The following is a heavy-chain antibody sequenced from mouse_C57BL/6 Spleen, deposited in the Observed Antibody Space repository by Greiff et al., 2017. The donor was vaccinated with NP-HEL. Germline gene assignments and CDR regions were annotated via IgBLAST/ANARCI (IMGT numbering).Heavy chain of an antibody. CDR2: ISSGSSTI. J-gene: IGHJ3*01. CDR3: ARGDSSGYGGFAY. CDR1: GFTFSDYG. D-gene: IGHD3-2*02. V-gene: IGHV5-17*01. Sequence: EVKLMESGGGLVKPGGSLKLSCAASGFTFSDYGMHWVRQAPEKGLEWVAYISSGSSTIYYADTVKGRFTISRDNAKNTLFLQMTRLRSEDTAMYYCARGDSSGYGGFAYWGQGTLVTVSA.